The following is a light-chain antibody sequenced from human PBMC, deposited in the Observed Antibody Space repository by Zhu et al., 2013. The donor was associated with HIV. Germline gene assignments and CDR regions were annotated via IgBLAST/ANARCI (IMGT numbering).Light chain of an antibody. V-gene: IGKV2-30*01. CDR2: KVS. Sequence: EVVMTQSPLSLPVTLGQPASISCRSSQSLVYSDGNIYLNWFLQRPGQSPRRLIYKVSDRDSGVPDRFSGSGSGTDFTLQISRVEAEDVGVYYCMQGTHWPYTFGQGTKLEIK. CDR3: MQGTHWPYT. J-gene: IGKJ2*01. CDR1: QSLVYSDGNIY.